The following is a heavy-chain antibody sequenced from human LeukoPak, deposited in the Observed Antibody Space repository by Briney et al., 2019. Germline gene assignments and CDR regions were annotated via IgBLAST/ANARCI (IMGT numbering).Heavy chain of an antibody. CDR2: IYHSGST. D-gene: IGHD1-1*01. V-gene: IGHV4-4*02. CDR3: ARHGNWNGFYYYYYMDV. Sequence: SETLSLTCAVSGGSISSSNWWSWVRQPPGKGLEWIGEIYHSGSTNYNPSLKSRVTISVDKSKNQFSLKLSSVTAADTAVYYCARHGNWNGFYYYYYMDVWGKGTTVTVSS. CDR1: GGSISSSNW. J-gene: IGHJ6*03.